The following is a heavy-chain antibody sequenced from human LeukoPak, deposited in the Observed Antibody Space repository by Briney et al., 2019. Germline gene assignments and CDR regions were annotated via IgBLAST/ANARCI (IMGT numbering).Heavy chain of an antibody. CDR1: GFNFSSYA. J-gene: IGHJ4*02. Sequence: GGSLRLSCAASGFNFSSYAMSRVRQAPGKGLEWVSAISGSGGSTYYADSVKGRFTISRDNSKNTLYLQMNSLRAEDTAVYYCAKGNYDFWSGLDYWGQGTLVTVSS. CDR2: ISGSGGST. CDR3: AKGNYDFWSGLDY. V-gene: IGHV3-23*01. D-gene: IGHD3-3*01.